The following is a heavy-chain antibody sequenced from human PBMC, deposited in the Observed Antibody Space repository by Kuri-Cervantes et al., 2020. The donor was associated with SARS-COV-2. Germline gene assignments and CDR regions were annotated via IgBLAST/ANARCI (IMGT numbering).Heavy chain of an antibody. Sequence: SETLSLTCAVSGGSIRESSRTTYYWGWIRQPPGKGLEWIGSIYYNGRTCYNSSLKSRVTISIDMSKNTFSLRLASVTAADTAVYYCARSPPPIVGAPFDYWGQGTLVTVSS. CDR1: GGSIRESSRTTYY. CDR3: ARSPPPIVGAPFDY. D-gene: IGHD1-26*01. V-gene: IGHV4-39*02. CDR2: IYYNGRT. J-gene: IGHJ4*02.